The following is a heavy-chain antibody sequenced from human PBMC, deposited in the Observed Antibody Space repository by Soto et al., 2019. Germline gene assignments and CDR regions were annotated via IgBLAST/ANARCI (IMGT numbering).Heavy chain of an antibody. D-gene: IGHD6-13*01. CDR2: INPNSGGT. J-gene: IGHJ3*02. Sequence: ASVKVSCKASEYTFTGYYMHWVRQAPGQGLEWMGWINPNSGGTNYAQKFQGWVTMTRDTSISTAYMELSRLRSDDTAVYYCARDLRGIAAAGTDAFGIWGQGTMVTVAS. CDR3: ARDLRGIAAAGTDAFGI. V-gene: IGHV1-2*04. CDR1: EYTFTGYY.